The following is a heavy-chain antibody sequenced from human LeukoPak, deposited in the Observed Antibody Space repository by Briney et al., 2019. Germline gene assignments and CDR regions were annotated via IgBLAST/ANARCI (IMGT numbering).Heavy chain of an antibody. J-gene: IGHJ4*02. V-gene: IGHV3-23*01. Sequence: PGGSLRLSCAASGFTFSSYAMSWVRQAPGKGLEWVSAISGSGGSTYYADSVKGRFTISRDNSKNTLYLQMNSLRAEDTAVYSCAKAIYLSGWYYFDYWGQGTLVTVSS. D-gene: IGHD6-19*01. CDR2: ISGSGGST. CDR3: AKAIYLSGWYYFDY. CDR1: GFTFSSYA.